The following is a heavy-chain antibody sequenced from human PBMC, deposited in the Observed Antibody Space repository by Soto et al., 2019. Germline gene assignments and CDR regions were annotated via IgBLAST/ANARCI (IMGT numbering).Heavy chain of an antibody. V-gene: IGHV3-48*02. Sequence: EVQLVESGGGLVQPGGSLRLSCAASGFTFSSYSMNWVRQAPGKGLEWVSYISSSSSTIYYADSVKGRFTISRDNAKNSLYLQTNSLRDEDTAVYYCAREGNIVVVPADYYYGMDVWGQGTTVTVSS. CDR1: GFTFSSYS. D-gene: IGHD2-2*01. J-gene: IGHJ6*02. CDR3: AREGNIVVVPADYYYGMDV. CDR2: ISSSSSTI.